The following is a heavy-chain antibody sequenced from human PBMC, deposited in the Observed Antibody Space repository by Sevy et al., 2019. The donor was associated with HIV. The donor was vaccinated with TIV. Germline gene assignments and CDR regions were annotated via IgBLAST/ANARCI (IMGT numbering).Heavy chain of an antibody. D-gene: IGHD4-17*01. CDR1: GFTFTNAW. CDR3: IKDYGDSIFDY. J-gene: IGHJ4*02. V-gene: IGHV3-15*01. Sequence: GGSLRLSCAASGFTFTNAWMSWVRQAPGKGLEWVGRIKSKTDGGTTDYAAPVKGRFTISRDDSKNTLYLQMNSLKTEDTAVYYCIKDYGDSIFDYWGQGTLVTVSS. CDR2: IKSKTDGGTT.